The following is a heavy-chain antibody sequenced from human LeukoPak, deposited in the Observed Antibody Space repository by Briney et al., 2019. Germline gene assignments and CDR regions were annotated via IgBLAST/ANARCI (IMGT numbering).Heavy chain of an antibody. D-gene: IGHD1-26*01. CDR2: INHSGST. CDR1: GFTFSSYA. V-gene: IGHV4-34*01. J-gene: IGHJ4*02. Sequence: LRLSCAASGFTFSSYAMHWVRQAPGKGLEWIGEINHSGSTNCNPSLKSRVTISVDTSKNQFSLKLSPVTAADTAVYYCARHFLVGPINIDYWGQGTLVTVSS. CDR3: ARHFLVGPINIDY.